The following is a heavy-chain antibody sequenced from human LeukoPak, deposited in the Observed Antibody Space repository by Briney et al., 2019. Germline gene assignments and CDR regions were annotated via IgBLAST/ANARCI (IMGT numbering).Heavy chain of an antibody. D-gene: IGHD5-24*01. CDR1: GFTFSSHW. CDR3: ARVPKRWLQLKYYFDY. V-gene: IGHV3-74*01. J-gene: IGHJ4*02. CDR2: IHNDGSST. Sequence: GGSLRLSCAASGFTFSSHWMHWVRQAPGKGLVWVSNIHNDGSSTYYADSVKGRFTISRDNAKNTVYLQMNSLRADDTAVYYCARVPKRWLQLKYYFDYWGQGTLVTISS.